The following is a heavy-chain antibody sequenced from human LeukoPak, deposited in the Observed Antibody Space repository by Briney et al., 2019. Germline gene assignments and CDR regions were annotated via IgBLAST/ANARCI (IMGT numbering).Heavy chain of an antibody. CDR3: ARLYAGTRPPDY. J-gene: IGHJ4*02. CDR1: GGFISSNNW. D-gene: IGHD2-2*02. CDR2: ISHGGDT. Sequence: SGTLSLTCAVSGGFISSNNWWSWVRQPPGKGLEWIGEISHGGDTNYNPSLKSRVTISVGTSKSQFSLKLSSVTAADTAVYYCARLYAGTRPPDYWGQGTLVTVSS. V-gene: IGHV4-4*02.